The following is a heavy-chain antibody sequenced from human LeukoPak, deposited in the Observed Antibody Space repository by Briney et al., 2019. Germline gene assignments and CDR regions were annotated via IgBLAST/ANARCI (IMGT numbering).Heavy chain of an antibody. CDR1: GGSISNYY. J-gene: IGHJ4*02. D-gene: IGHD2/OR15-2a*01. CDR2: IYYSGSA. V-gene: IGHV4-59*01. Sequence: SETLSLTCTVSGGSISNYYWSWIRQPPGKGLECTGYIYYSGSAYYNPSLKSRTTISVDTSSNQFSLKLASVTAADTAVYYCARELKVGNTGYYFDYWGQGALVTVSS. CDR3: ARELKVGNTGYYFDY.